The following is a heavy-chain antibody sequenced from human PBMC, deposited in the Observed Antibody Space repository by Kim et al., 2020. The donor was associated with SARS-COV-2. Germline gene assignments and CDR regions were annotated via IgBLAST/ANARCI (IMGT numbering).Heavy chain of an antibody. V-gene: IGHV4-4*09. D-gene: IGHD6-13*01. J-gene: IGHJ4*02. Sequence: PSLKSRVTISVDTSKNQFSLKLSSVTAADTAVYYCARTYRWYSSSWSFGYWGQGTLVTVSS. CDR3: ARTYRWYSSSWSFGY.